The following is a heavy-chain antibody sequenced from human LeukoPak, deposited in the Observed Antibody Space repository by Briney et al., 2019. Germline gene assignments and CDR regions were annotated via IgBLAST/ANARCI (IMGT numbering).Heavy chain of an antibody. CDR1: GFTFSSYA. CDR2: ISYDGSNK. J-gene: IGHJ4*02. D-gene: IGHD3-22*01. CDR3: ARHGNPPGPSGYYYLFDY. Sequence: GGSLRLSCAASGFTFSSYAMHWVRQAPGKGLEWVAVISYDGSNKYYADSVKGRFTISRDNSKNTLYLQMNSLRAEDTAVYYCARHGNPPGPSGYYYLFDYWGQGTLVTVSS. V-gene: IGHV3-30-3*01.